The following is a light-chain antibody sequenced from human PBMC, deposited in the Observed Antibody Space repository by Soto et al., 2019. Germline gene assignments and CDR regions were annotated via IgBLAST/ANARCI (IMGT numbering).Light chain of an antibody. J-gene: IGLJ3*02. CDR1: SSDIGSYNL. CDR3: CSYAGSSTLV. V-gene: IGLV2-23*02. Sequence: QSVLTQPASVSGSPGQSITISCTGTSSDIGSYNLVSWYRQYPGTAPKLMIYDVSKRPSGVSNRFSGSKSGNTASLTISGLQADDEADYYCCSYAGSSTLVFGGGTKLTVL. CDR2: DVS.